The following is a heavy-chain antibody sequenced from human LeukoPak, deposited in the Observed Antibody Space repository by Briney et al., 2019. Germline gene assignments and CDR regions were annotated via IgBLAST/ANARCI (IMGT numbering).Heavy chain of an antibody. CDR1: GASLSGSPFY. V-gene: IGHV4-61*01. D-gene: IGHD6-13*01. CDR2: IYYSGST. J-gene: IGHJ6*02. Sequence: SETLSLTCAVSGASLSGSPFYWSWIRQPPGKGLEWIGHIYYSGSTKYNPSLKSRVTISIDTSKNQFSLKLSSVTAADTAVYYCARDRSIPAAGGDYYYYGMDVWGQGNTVTVSS. CDR3: ARDRSIPAAGGDYYYYGMDV.